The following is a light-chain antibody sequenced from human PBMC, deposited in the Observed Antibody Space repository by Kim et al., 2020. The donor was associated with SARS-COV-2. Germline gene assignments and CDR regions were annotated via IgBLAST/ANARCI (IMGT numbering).Light chain of an antibody. V-gene: IGLV3-19*01. CDR3: NSRDSSGNHLV. CDR1: SLRSYY. Sequence: GLGQTVRIPCQGDSLRSYYASWYQQKPGQAPVLVIYGKNNRPSGIPDRFSGSSSGNTASLTITGAQAEDEADYYCNSRDSSGNHLVFGGGTQLTVL. J-gene: IGLJ2*01. CDR2: GKN.